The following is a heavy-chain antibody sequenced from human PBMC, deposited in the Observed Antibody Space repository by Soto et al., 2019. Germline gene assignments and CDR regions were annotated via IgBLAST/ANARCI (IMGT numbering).Heavy chain of an antibody. CDR2: ISGSSTST. CDR1: GLTFSSYA. J-gene: IGHJ4*02. V-gene: IGHV3-23*01. CDR3: AKDPSSGVAMENSFDY. D-gene: IGHD7-27*01. Sequence: EVQLSGSGGGLVQPGGSLRLSCAASGLTFSSYAMSWVRQAPGKGLEWVSAISGSSTSTYYAASVKGRFTISRDNSKNTLYLQMNRLRAEDTALYFCAKDPSSGVAMENSFDYWGQGTLVTVSS.